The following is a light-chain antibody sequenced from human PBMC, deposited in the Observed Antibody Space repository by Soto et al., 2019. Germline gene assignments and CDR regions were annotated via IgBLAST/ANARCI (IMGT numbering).Light chain of an antibody. Sequence: DIQMTQSPSSLSASVGDRVTVTWRASQGISTSLAWFQQKPGKAPGSLIYGASALPSGVPSKFSGSGSGTHFTLTINSLQPEEVANYFCQQYESYPYTFGQGTKVEIK. CDR1: QGISTS. J-gene: IGKJ2*01. CDR3: QQYESYPYT. CDR2: GAS. V-gene: IGKV1-16*02.